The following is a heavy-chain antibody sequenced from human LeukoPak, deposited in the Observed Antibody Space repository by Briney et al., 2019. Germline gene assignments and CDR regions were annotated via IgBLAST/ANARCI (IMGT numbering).Heavy chain of an antibody. D-gene: IGHD3-10*01. CDR3: ASGFPHFGY. V-gene: IGHV4-61*02. J-gene: IGHJ4*02. Sequence: PSETLSLTCTVSGVSISSGSYYWRWIRQPAGKGLEWIGRIYTSGSTNYNPSLKSRVTISVDTSKNQFSLKLSSMTAADTAVYYCASGFPHFGYWGQGTLVTVSS. CDR2: IYTSGST. CDR1: GVSISSGSYY.